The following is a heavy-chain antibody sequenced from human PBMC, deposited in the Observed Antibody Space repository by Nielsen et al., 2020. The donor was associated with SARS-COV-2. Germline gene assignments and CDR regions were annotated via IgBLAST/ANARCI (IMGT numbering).Heavy chain of an antibody. CDR2: INHSGST. Sequence: SETLSLTCAVYGGSFSGYYWSWIRQPPGKGLEWIGEINHSGSTNYNPSLKSRVTISVDTSKNQFSLKLSSVTAADTAVYYCARAVRYCSSTSRYAAYFQHWGQGTLVTVSS. CDR3: ARAVRYCSSTSRYAAYFQH. D-gene: IGHD2-2*01. J-gene: IGHJ1*01. CDR1: GGSFSGYY. V-gene: IGHV4-34*01.